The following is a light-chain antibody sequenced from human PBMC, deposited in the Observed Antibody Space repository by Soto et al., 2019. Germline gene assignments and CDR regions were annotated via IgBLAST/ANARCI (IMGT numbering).Light chain of an antibody. J-gene: IGKJ2*03. Sequence: DIQMTQSPSTLSASVGDRVTITCRASQSISSWLAWYQQKSGRAPNLLIYKASVVESGVPSRFSGRGSGTDFTLTICSLQPDDCATYYCQQYHSSPYSFGQGTRLEIK. CDR1: QSISSW. V-gene: IGKV1-5*03. CDR3: QQYHSSPYS. CDR2: KAS.